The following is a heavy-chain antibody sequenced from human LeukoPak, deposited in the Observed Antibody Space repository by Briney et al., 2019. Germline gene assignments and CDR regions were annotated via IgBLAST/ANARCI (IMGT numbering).Heavy chain of an antibody. V-gene: IGHV3-74*01. CDR1: GFTFRSYW. CDR2: INSDGSTA. J-gene: IGHJ4*02. CDR3: ARDRPLDY. Sequence: GGSLRLSCAASGFTFRSYWMHWVRQGPGKGLVWVSHINSDGSTANYADSMKGRFTISRDNAKNTLYLQMNSLRAEDTAVYFCARDRPLDYWGQGTLVTVSS.